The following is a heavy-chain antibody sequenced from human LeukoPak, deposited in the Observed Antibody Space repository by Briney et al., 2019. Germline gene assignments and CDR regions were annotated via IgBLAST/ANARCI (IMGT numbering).Heavy chain of an antibody. D-gene: IGHD3-10*01. J-gene: IGHJ4*02. CDR1: GFTFSSYG. Sequence: TGGSLRLSCAASGFTFSSYGMHWVRQAPGKGLEWVAVISYDGSNKYYADSVKGRFTISRDNSKNTLYPQMNSLRAEDTAVYYCAKDYYGSGSYYTQIPKSPFDYWGQGTLVTVSS. V-gene: IGHV3-30*18. CDR2: ISYDGSNK. CDR3: AKDYYGSGSYYTQIPKSPFDY.